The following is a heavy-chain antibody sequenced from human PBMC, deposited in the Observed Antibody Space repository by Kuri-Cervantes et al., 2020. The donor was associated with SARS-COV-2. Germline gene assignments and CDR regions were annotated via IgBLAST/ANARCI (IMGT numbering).Heavy chain of an antibody. J-gene: IGHJ6*03. CDR2: TSSGSTYI. D-gene: IGHD2-15*01. CDR1: GFTFSSHS. V-gene: IGHV3-21*01. CDR3: ARAGGSGGTSNYYYYMDV. Sequence: GESLKISCAASGFTFSSHSMNWVRQAPGKGLEWVSCTSSGSTYIYYVDSVKGRFTISGDNAKNSLYLQMNSRRAEDTAVYYCARAGGSGGTSNYYYYMDVWGKGTTVTVSS.